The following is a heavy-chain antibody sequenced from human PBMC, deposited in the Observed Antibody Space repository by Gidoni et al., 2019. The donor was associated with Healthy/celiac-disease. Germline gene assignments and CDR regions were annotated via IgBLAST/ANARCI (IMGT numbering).Heavy chain of an antibody. CDR1: GVTFRSYA. D-gene: IGHD1-26*01. V-gene: IGHV1-69*01. CDR3: ATRSIVGATTWRLYGMDV. Sequence: QVQLVQSGAAVTKPGSSVKLSFKASGVTFRSYALSWVRPAPGQGLEWMGGIIPTFGTANYAQKVKGRVTITAEESTSTAYMELSSLRSEDTAVYYCATRSIVGATTWRLYGMDVWGQGTTVTVSS. J-gene: IGHJ6*02. CDR2: IIPTFGTA.